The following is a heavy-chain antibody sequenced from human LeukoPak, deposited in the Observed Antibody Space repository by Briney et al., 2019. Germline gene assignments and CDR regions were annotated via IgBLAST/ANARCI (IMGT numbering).Heavy chain of an antibody. D-gene: IGHD4-17*01. V-gene: IGHV3-9*01. CDR1: GFTFDDYA. Sequence: PGGSLRLSCAASGFTFDDYAMHWVRQAPGKGLEWVSGISWNSGSIGYADSVKGRFTISRDNAKNSLYLQMNSLRAEDTALYYCAKENYGDYDVGYFDYWGQRTLVTVSS. J-gene: IGHJ4*02. CDR3: AKENYGDYDVGYFDY. CDR2: ISWNSGSI.